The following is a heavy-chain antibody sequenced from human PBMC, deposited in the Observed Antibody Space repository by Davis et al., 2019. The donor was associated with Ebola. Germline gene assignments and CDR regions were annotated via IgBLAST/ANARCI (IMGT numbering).Heavy chain of an antibody. CDR2: ISSSGSTI. D-gene: IGHD4-23*01. CDR1: GFTFSDYY. Sequence: GGSLRLSCAASGFTFSDYYMSWIRQAPGKGLEWVSYISSSGSTIYYADSVKGRFTISRDDAKNSVYLQMNSLRVEDTAVYYCVRDNSYYFDYWGQGTLVTVSS. J-gene: IGHJ4*02. V-gene: IGHV3-11*04. CDR3: VRDNSYYFDY.